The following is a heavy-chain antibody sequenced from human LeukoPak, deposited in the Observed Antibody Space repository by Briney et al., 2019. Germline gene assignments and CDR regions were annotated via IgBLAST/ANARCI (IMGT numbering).Heavy chain of an antibody. J-gene: IGHJ3*02. Sequence: PSETLSLTCTVSGGSISSYYWSWIRQPPGKGLEWIGYIYYSGSTNYNPSLKSRVAISVDTSKNQFSLKLSSVTAADTAVYYCARGHPKVDEYCSSTSCYYHDAFDIWGQGTMVTVSS. D-gene: IGHD2-2*01. V-gene: IGHV4-59*12. CDR3: ARGHPKVDEYCSSTSCYYHDAFDI. CDR2: IYYSGST. CDR1: GGSISSYY.